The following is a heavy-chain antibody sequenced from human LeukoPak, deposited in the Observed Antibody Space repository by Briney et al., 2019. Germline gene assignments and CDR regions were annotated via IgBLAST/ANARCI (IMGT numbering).Heavy chain of an antibody. CDR2: ISSSGSTI. CDR3: AKDLRSGSPRPIIQSLFDY. D-gene: IGHD1-26*01. J-gene: IGHJ4*02. Sequence: GGSLRLSCAASGFTFSSYEMNWVRQAPGKGLEWVSYISSSGSTIYYADSVKGRFTISRDNSKNTLYLQMNSLRAEDTAVYYCAKDLRSGSPRPIIQSLFDYWGQGTLVTVSS. CDR1: GFTFSSYE. V-gene: IGHV3-48*03.